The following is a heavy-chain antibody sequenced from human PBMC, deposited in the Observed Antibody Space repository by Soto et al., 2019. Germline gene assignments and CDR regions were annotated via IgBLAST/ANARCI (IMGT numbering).Heavy chain of an antibody. D-gene: IGHD3-9*01. CDR3: VRALRQVIITGYWSDP. CDR2: ISSSSSYI. CDR1: EFTYSGDS. V-gene: IGHV3-21*01. J-gene: IGHJ5*02. Sequence: GGSLRLSVAASEFTYSGDSMNWVRQAPGKGLEWVSSISSSSSYIYYADSVKGRFTISRDNAKNSLYLQMNSLRAEDTAVYYCVRALRQVIITGYWSDPWGQGTLVTVSS.